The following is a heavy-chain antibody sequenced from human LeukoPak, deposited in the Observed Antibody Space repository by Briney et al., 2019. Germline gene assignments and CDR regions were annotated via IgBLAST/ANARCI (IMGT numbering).Heavy chain of an antibody. CDR2: IYSGGST. J-gene: IGHJ6*02. D-gene: IGHD6-13*01. Sequence: PGGSLRLSCATSGFTFVDYGLSWVRQAPGKGLEWVSVIYSGGSTYYADSVKGRFTISRDNSKNTLYLQMNSLRAEDTAVYYCARDRSRAAALYYYYGMDVWGQGTTVTVSS. V-gene: IGHV3-66*01. CDR1: GFTFVDYG. CDR3: ARDRSRAAALYYYYGMDV.